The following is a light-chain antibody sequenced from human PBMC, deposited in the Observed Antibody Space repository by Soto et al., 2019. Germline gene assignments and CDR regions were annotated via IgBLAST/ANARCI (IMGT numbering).Light chain of an antibody. CDR3: QQYNDWPWT. CDR1: QTVSSN. Sequence: EIVMTQSPATLSVSPGERATLSCRASQTVSSNLAWYQQKPGQAPRLLIYGASTRAIGIPARFSGSGSGTEFTLTISSLQSEDFAVYYCQQYNDWPWTFGQGTKVEIK. V-gene: IGKV3-15*01. J-gene: IGKJ1*01. CDR2: GAS.